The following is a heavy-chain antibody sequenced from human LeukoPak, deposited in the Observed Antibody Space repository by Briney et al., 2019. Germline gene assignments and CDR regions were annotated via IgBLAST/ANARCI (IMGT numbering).Heavy chain of an antibody. J-gene: IGHJ4*02. CDR3: AKAANYDLWSGYYDY. D-gene: IGHD3-3*01. CDR1: GFTFSSYA. Sequence: GGSLRLSCAASGFTFSSYALSWVRQAPGKGLEWVSAISGSGGTTYYADSVKGRFTISRDNSKNTLYLQMNSLRAEDTAVYYCAKAANYDLWSGYYDYCGQGTLVTVSS. V-gene: IGHV3-23*01. CDR2: ISGSGGTT.